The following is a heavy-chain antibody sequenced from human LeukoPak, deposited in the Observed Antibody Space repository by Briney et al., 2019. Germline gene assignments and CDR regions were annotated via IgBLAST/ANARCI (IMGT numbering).Heavy chain of an antibody. V-gene: IGHV3-20*04. D-gene: IGHD3-22*01. CDR2: ISWNGGST. CDR1: GFTFDDYA. CDR3: ARFERDSSGYFGYYYYYMDV. Sequence: GGSLRLSCAASGFTFDDYAMHWVRQAPGKGLEWVSCISWNGGSTDYADSVKGRFTISRDNAKNSLYLQMKSLRAEDTAVYYCARFERDSSGYFGYYYYYMDVWGKGTPVTVSS. J-gene: IGHJ6*03.